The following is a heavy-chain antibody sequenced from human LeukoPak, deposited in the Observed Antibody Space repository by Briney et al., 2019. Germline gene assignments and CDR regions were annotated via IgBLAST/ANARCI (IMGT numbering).Heavy chain of an antibody. CDR3: ATPPYSSGWYVYFQH. CDR2: INPNSGGT. Sequence: GSSVKVSCKASGGTISSYAISWVRQAPGQGLEWMGRINPNSGGTNYAQKFQGRVTMTRDTSISTAYMELSRLRSDDTAVYYCATPPYSSGWYVYFQHWGQGTLVTVSS. V-gene: IGHV1-2*02. CDR1: GGTISSYA. D-gene: IGHD6-19*01. J-gene: IGHJ1*01.